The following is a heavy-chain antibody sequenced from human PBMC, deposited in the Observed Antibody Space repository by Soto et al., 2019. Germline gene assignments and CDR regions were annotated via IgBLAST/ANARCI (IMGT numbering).Heavy chain of an antibody. CDR3: TNYPNVDTVRRV. CDR2: IRSEPNNYAT. CDR1: GFIFSDSA. J-gene: IGHJ6*02. Sequence: EVQLVESGGGLVQPGGSLKISCAASGFIFSDSAVHWVRQASGKGLEWVGRIRSEPNNYATVYAASLKGRFIISRDDSKNMAYLQMNSLKTEDTAVYYCTNYPNVDTVRRVWGQGTTVTVSS. V-gene: IGHV3-73*02. D-gene: IGHD5-18*01.